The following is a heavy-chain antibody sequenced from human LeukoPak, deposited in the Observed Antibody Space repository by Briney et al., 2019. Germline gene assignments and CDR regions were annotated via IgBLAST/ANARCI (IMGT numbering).Heavy chain of an antibody. V-gene: IGHV4-4*07. CDR3: ARENSGSYREFDY. Sequence: SETLSLTCTVPGGSISSYYWSWIRQPAGKGREWIGRIYTSGSTNYNASLKSRVSMSVDTSKNQFSLKLSSVTAADTAVFYCARENSGSYREFDYWGQGTLVTVSS. CDR1: GGSISSYY. CDR2: IYTSGST. D-gene: IGHD1-26*01. J-gene: IGHJ4*02.